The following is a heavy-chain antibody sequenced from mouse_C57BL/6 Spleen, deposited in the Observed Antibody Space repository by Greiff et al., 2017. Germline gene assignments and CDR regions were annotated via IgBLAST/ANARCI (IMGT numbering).Heavy chain of an antibody. J-gene: IGHJ1*03. CDR3: AKPGVYGSSSYWYFDV. V-gene: IGHV2-3*01. CDR1: GFSLTSYG. D-gene: IGHD1-1*01. Sequence: QVQLKESGPGLVAPSQSLSITCTVSGFSLTSYGVSWVRQPPGQGLEWLGVIWGDGGTNYHSALISRLGTRQDNPKTQVFLKLNSLQTVDTATYYCAKPGVYGSSSYWYFDVWGTGTTVTVSS. CDR2: IWGDGGT.